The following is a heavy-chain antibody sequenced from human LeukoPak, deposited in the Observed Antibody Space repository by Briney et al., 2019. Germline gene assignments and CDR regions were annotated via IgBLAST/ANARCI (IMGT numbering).Heavy chain of an antibody. V-gene: IGHV1-2*06. J-gene: IGHJ4*02. CDR1: GYTFTGYY. Sequence: GASVKVSCKASGYTFTGYYMHWVRQVPGQGLEWMGRINPNSGDTNSAQKFQGRVTMTRDTSISTAYMELGRLRSDDTAVYYCATIQRLERASDYWGQGTLVTVSS. D-gene: IGHD1-1*01. CDR3: ATIQRLERASDY. CDR2: INPNSGDT.